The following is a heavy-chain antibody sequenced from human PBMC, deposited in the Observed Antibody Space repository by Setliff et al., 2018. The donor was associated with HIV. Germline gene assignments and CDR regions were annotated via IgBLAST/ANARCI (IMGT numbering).Heavy chain of an antibody. V-gene: IGHV4-34*01. D-gene: IGHD4-17*01. CDR3: AAFFVTPLTTQDF. J-gene: IGHJ4*02. CDR1: GGSFNGYY. CDR2: IHHTGYL. Sequence: SETLSLTCAVYGGSFNGYYWNWIRQPPGKGLEWIAEIHHTGYLNYNPSLKSRVTISRDTSTNQFSLKVSSVTAADTAIYYCAAFFVTPLTTQDFWGQGTLVTVSS.